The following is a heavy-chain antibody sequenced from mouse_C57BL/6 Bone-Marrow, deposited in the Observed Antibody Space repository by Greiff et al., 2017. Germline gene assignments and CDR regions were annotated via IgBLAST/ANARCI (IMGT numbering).Heavy chain of an antibody. Sequence: VQLQQPGAELVMPGASVKLSCKASGYTFTSYWMHWVKQRPGQGLEWIGEIDPSDSYTNYNQKLKGQSTLTVDKSSSTAYMQLSSLTSEDSAVYYCARQDDGYFAMDYWGQGTSVTVSS. V-gene: IGHV1-69*01. D-gene: IGHD2-3*01. J-gene: IGHJ4*01. CDR2: IDPSDSYT. CDR1: GYTFTSYW. CDR3: ARQDDGYFAMDY.